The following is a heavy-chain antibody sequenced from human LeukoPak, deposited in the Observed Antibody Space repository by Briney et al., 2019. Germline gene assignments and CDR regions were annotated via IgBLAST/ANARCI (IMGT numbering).Heavy chain of an antibody. J-gene: IGHJ4*02. V-gene: IGHV1-46*01. CDR3: ARDSKGWAVDY. Sequence: ASVNVSCKASGYTFTDYYIHWVRQAPGQGLEWLGIINPNTDNTRYAQSFQGRVTLTRDMSTSTVYMELSSLRSEDMAIYYCARDSKGWAVDYWGQGTLVTVSS. D-gene: IGHD6-19*01. CDR1: GYTFTDYY. CDR2: INPNTDNT.